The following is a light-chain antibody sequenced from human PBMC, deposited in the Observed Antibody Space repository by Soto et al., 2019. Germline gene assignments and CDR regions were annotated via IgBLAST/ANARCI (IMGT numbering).Light chain of an antibody. CDR1: SSNIGAGYD. CDR2: GNS. CDR3: QSYDSSLRGVV. J-gene: IGLJ2*01. V-gene: IGLV1-40*01. Sequence: SVLTQPPSVSGAPGQRVTISCTGSSSNIGAGYDVHWYQQLPGTAPKLLIYGNSNRPSGVPDRFSGSKSGTSASLAITGLQAEDEADYYGQSYDSSLRGVVFGGGTKLTVL.